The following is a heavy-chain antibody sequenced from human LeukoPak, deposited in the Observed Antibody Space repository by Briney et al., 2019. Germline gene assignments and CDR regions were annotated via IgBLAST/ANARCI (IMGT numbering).Heavy chain of an antibody. J-gene: IGHJ3*02. V-gene: IGHV4-31*03. CDR1: GGSISSGGYY. CDR2: IYYSGST. D-gene: IGHD4-11*01. CDR3: ARGDYSAPSYPCI. Sequence: PSETLSLTCTVSGGSISSGGYYWSWIRQHPGKGLEWIGYIYYSGSTYYNPSLKSRVTISVDTSKNQFSLKLSSVTAADTAVYYCARGDYSAPSYPCIWGQGTMVTVSS.